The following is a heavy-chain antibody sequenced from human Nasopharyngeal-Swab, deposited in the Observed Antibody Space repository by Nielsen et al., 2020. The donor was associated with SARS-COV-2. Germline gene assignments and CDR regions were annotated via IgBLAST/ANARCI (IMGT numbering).Heavy chain of an antibody. Sequence: WIRQPPGKGLEWVSAISGSGGSTYYADSVKGRFTISRDNSKTTLYLQMNSLRAEDTAVYYCAKGKVVVVITPLGCWGQGTLVTVSS. D-gene: IGHD3-22*01. J-gene: IGHJ4*02. CDR3: AKGKVVVVITPLGC. V-gene: IGHV3-23*01. CDR2: ISGSGGST.